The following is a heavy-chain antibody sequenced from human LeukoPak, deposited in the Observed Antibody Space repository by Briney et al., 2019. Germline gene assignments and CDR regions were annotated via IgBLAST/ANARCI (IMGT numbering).Heavy chain of an antibody. D-gene: IGHD2-8*01. V-gene: IGHV4-61*02. J-gene: IGHJ4*02. CDR3: ASLAYCTNGVCYTRFDY. CDR2: IYTSGST. CDR1: GGSISTGSYY. Sequence: SETLSLICTVSGGSISTGSYYWSWIRQPAGKGLEWIGRIYTSGSTNYNPSLKSRVTISVDTSKNQFSLKLSSVTAADTAVYYCASLAYCTNGVCYTRFDYWAREPWSPSPQ.